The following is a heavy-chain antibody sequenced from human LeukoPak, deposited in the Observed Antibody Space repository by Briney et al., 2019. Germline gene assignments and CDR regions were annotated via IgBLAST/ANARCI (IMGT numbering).Heavy chain of an antibody. CDR2: IWYDGSNK. CDR1: GFTFSSYG. CDR3: ERDDRSGSYAYFDY. Sequence: GGSLRLSCAASGFTFSSYGMHWVRQAPGKGLEWVAVIWYDGSNKYYADSVKGRFTISRDNSKNTLYLQMNSLRAEDTAVYYCERDDRSGSYAYFDYWGQGTLVTVSS. V-gene: IGHV3-33*01. D-gene: IGHD1-26*01. J-gene: IGHJ4*02.